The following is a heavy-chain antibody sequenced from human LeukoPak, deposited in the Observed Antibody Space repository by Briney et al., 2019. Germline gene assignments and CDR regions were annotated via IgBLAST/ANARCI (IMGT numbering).Heavy chain of an antibody. CDR2: IYTSGST. Sequence: PSETLSLTCTVSGGSISSYYWSWIRQPAGKGLEWIGRIYTSGSTNYNPSLKSRVTMSVDTSKNQFSLKLSSVTAADTAAYYCARGHSVVPAALLFDYWGQGTLVTVSS. CDR3: ARGHSVVPAALLFDY. V-gene: IGHV4-4*07. D-gene: IGHD2-2*01. J-gene: IGHJ4*02. CDR1: GGSISSYY.